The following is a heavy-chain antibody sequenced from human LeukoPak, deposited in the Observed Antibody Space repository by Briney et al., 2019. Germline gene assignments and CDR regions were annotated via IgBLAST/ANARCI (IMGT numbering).Heavy chain of an antibody. V-gene: IGHV4-59*01. CDR3: ARGYPGRYDSSGYYRPAVY. CDR1: GGSISSYY. CDR2: IYYSGST. Sequence: PSETLSLTCTVSGGSISSYYWSWIRQPPGKGLEWIGYIYYSGSTNYNPSLKSRVTISVDTSKNQFSLKLSSVTAADTAVYYCARGYPGRYDSSGYYRPAVYWGQGTLLTVSS. J-gene: IGHJ4*02. D-gene: IGHD3-22*01.